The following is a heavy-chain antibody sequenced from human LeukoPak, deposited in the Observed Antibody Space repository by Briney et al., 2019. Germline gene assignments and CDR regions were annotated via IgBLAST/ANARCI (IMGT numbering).Heavy chain of an antibody. CDR2: IWFDGNNK. CDR1: GFTFKSYG. V-gene: IGHV3-33*01. J-gene: IGHJ4*02. D-gene: IGHD6-13*01. CDR3: ARSSLTGYSSSWSDY. Sequence: PGRSLRLSCAASGFTFKSYGMHWVRQAPGKGLEWVAVIWFDGNNKYYVDSVKGRFTISRDNSKNTLYLEMNSLRAEDTAVYYCARSSLTGYSSSWSDYWGQGTLVTVSS.